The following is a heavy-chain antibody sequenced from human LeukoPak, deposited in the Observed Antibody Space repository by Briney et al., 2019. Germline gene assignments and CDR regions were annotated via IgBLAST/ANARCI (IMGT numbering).Heavy chain of an antibody. J-gene: IGHJ4*02. Sequence: GGSLRLSCAGSGFSFSSYAMNWVRQAPGKGLEWVSAISGSGGSTYYADSVKGRFTISRDNSKNTLYLQMNSLRAEDTAVYYCAKDLGGYSSGVNLFDYWGQGTLVTVSS. CDR2: ISGSGGST. V-gene: IGHV3-23*01. D-gene: IGHD6-19*01. CDR1: GFSFSSYA. CDR3: AKDLGGYSSGVNLFDY.